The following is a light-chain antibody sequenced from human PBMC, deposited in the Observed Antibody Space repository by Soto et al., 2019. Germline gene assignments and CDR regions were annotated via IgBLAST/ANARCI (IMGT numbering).Light chain of an antibody. CDR2: EVN. J-gene: IGLJ1*01. V-gene: IGLV2-8*01. Sequence: ALTQPPSASGSPGQSVTISCTGSSSDGGGYNYVSWYQQHPGKVPKLMVYEVNKRPSGVPDRFSGSKSGNTASLTVSGLQGEDEADYYCTSYAGGNNVFGTGTKVTVL. CDR3: TSYAGGNNV. CDR1: SSDGGGYNY.